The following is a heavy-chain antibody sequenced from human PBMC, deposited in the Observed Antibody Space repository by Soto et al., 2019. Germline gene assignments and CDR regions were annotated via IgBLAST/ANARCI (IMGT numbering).Heavy chain of an antibody. D-gene: IGHD2-2*01. CDR2: INHSGST. J-gene: IGHJ6*02. CDR3: ARGSTAYYYYGMNV. CDR1: GGSLSGYY. Sequence: SETLSLTCAVYGGSLSGYYWSWIRQPPGKGLEWIGEINHSGSTNYNPSLKSRVTISVDTSKNQFSLKLSSVTAADTAVYYCARGSTAYYYYGMNVWGQGTTVTVSS. V-gene: IGHV4-34*01.